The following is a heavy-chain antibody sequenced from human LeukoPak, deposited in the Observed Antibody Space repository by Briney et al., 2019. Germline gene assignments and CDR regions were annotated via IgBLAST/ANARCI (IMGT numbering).Heavy chain of an antibody. V-gene: IGHV3-30*02. CDR3: AKDQGGSYHLDY. Sequence: GSLRLSCAASGFTFSNHGMHWVRQAPGKGLEWVAVIWYGGSNKYYADSVKGRFTISRDDSKNTLYLQMNSLRAEDTAVYYCAKDQGGSYHLDYWGQGTLVTVSS. CDR1: GFTFSNHG. CDR2: IWYGGSNK. J-gene: IGHJ4*02. D-gene: IGHD1-26*01.